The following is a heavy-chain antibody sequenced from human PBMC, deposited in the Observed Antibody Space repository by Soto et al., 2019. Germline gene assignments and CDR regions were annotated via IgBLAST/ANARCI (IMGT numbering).Heavy chain of an antibody. CDR1: GFTFSGYS. Sequence: EVQLVESGGGLVKPGGSLRLSCVASGFTFSGYSINWVRQAPGKGLEWVSYISGPSIYIYYADSVKGRFTISRDNAKSAVYLQMNSLRAEDTAVYYCARGFRNVFNVWGQGTTVSVSS. CDR2: ISGPSIYI. CDR3: ARGFRNVFNV. V-gene: IGHV3-21*01. J-gene: IGHJ6*02. D-gene: IGHD3-10*02.